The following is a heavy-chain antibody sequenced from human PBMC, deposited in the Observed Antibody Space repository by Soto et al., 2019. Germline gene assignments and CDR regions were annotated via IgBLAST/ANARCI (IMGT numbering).Heavy chain of an antibody. CDR1: GYTFTGYY. CDR3: ARSMVRGVINGFDY. D-gene: IGHD3-10*01. V-gene: IGHV1-2*04. CDR2: INPNSGGT. J-gene: IGHJ4*02. Sequence: ASVKVSCKASGYTFTGYYMHWVRQAPGQGLEWMGWINPNSGGTNYAQKFQGWVTMTRDTSISTAYMELSRLRSDDTAVYYCARSMVRGVINGFDYWGQGTLVTVSS.